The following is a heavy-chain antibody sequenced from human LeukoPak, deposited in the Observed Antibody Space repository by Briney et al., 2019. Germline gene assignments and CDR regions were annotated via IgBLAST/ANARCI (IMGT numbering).Heavy chain of an antibody. CDR2: ISVYNGNT. CDR1: GYTFTSYG. J-gene: IGHJ4*02. CDR3: ARDVEWFGELSLPDY. V-gene: IGHV1-18*01. Sequence: GASVKGSCKASGYTFTSYGINWVRQAPGQGLEWMGWISVYNGNTNYAQKLQGRVIMTTDTSTSTAYMELRSLRSDDTAVYYCARDVEWFGELSLPDYWGQGTLVTVSS. D-gene: IGHD3-10*01.